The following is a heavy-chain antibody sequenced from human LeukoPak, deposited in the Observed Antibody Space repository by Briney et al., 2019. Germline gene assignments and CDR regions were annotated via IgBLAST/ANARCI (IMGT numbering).Heavy chain of an antibody. Sequence: PGGSLRLSCAASGFTFSSYGMSWVRQAPGKGLEWVSAISGSGGSTYYADSVKGRFTISRDNSKNTLYLQMNSLRAEDTAVYYCACTFYDILTGTFDPWGQGTLVTVSS. V-gene: IGHV3-23*01. D-gene: IGHD3-9*01. CDR1: GFTFSSYG. CDR2: ISGSGGST. CDR3: ACTFYDILTGTFDP. J-gene: IGHJ5*02.